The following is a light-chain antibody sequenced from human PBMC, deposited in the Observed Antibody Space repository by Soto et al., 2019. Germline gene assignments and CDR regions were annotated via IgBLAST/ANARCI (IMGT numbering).Light chain of an antibody. V-gene: IGKV3-20*01. CDR3: QQYDSSPRT. CDR1: PMVRSDY. CDR2: GAS. Sequence: EIVMTQFPATLSMSPGERTTLSCRPSPMVRSDYLAWYQQKPGQAPRLHIYGASTRATGIPDRFTGSGSGTDFTLTISRLDPEDFAVYYCQQYDSSPRTFGQGTKVDI. J-gene: IGKJ1*01.